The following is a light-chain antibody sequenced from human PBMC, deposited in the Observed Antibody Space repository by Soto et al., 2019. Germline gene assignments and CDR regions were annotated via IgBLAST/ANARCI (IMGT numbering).Light chain of an antibody. CDR3: QQYYKWPPSA. CDR2: GAS. V-gene: IGKV3-15*01. CDR1: QSVSSN. Sequence: EIVMTQSPATLSVSPVERATLSCMASQSVSSNLAWYQQKPGQAPRLLIYGASTRATGIPARFSGSGSGTEFTLTISSLQSEDFAVYYCQQYYKWPPSAFGQGTRWIS. J-gene: IGKJ1*01.